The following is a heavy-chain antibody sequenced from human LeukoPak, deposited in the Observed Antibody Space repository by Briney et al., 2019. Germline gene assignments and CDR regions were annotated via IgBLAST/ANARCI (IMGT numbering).Heavy chain of an antibody. CDR2: ISTSGST. CDR3: ARRRGYCSSSSCYGFDP. CDR1: GGSISSHY. V-gene: IGHV4-4*08. D-gene: IGHD2-2*01. Sequence: PSETLSLTCTVSGGSISSHYWSWIRQPPGKGLEWIAYISTSGSTKYNPSLQSRVTISVDTSKNQFALKLTSVTAADTAVYYCARRRGYCSSSSCYGFDPWGQGTLVTVSS. J-gene: IGHJ5*02.